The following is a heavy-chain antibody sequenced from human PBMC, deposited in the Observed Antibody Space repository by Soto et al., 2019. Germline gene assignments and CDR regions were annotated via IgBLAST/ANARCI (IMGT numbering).Heavy chain of an antibody. V-gene: IGHV4-30-2*01. D-gene: IGHD5-18*01. J-gene: IGHJ4*02. Sequence: PSETLSLTCAVSGGSISSGGYSWNWIRQPPGTGLEWIGYTYHSGSTYYNPSLKSRVTISVDRSKNQFSLKLSSVTAADTAVYYCARAGGYSYGAFDYWGQGTLVTVSS. CDR2: TYHSGST. CDR3: ARAGGYSYGAFDY. CDR1: GGSISSGGYS.